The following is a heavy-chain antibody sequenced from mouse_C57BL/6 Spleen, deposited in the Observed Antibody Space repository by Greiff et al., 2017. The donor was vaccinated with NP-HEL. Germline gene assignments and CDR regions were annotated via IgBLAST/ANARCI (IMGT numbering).Heavy chain of an antibody. CDR3: SIYYDYDWFAY. D-gene: IGHD2-4*01. CDR2: IYPRSGNT. Sequence: QVQLKESGAELARPGASVKLSCKASGYTFTSYGISWVKQRTGQGLEWIGEIYPRSGNTYYNEKFKGKATLTADKSSSTAYMELRSLTSEDSAVYFCSIYYDYDWFAYWGQGTLVTVSA. J-gene: IGHJ3*01. V-gene: IGHV1-81*01. CDR1: GYTFTSYG.